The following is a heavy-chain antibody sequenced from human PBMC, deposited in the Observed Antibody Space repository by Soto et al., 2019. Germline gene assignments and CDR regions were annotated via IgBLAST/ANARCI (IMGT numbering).Heavy chain of an antibody. CDR3: ARSRNLDV. D-gene: IGHD1-1*01. J-gene: IGHJ6*02. Sequence: QVQVQHWGAGPLKFSETLSLTCAVSGGSFSGWHWTWIRQPPGKGLEWIGEASHTGGTNYNPSLESRVTISLDRSRNQLSLKLTSVSAADTAVYYCARSRNLDVWGPGTTVIVSS. CDR1: GGSFSGWH. CDR2: ASHTGGT. V-gene: IGHV4-34*01.